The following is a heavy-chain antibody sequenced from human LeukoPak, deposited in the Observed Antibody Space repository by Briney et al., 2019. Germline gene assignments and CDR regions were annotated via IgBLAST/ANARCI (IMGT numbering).Heavy chain of an antibody. D-gene: IGHD3-10*01. CDR1: GYTFTGYY. CDR3: ARGPRNCARGEAKMAFDY. CDR2: INLNSGSR. V-gene: IGHV1-2*02. J-gene: IGHJ4*02. Sequence: GASVKVSCKHSGYTFTGYYMRSVRHAPGQGPWWMGWINLNSGSRNYAQKFQGRGTMTSATSISTAYMELSRLRSDDAAVYYCARGPRNCARGEAKMAFDYWGQGTLATVSS.